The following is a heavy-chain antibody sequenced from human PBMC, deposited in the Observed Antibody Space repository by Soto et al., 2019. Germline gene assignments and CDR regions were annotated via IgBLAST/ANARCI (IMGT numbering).Heavy chain of an antibody. J-gene: IGHJ4*02. CDR1: GGSITSYY. CDR3: ARETYYSDSTGYYLLDY. D-gene: IGHD3-22*01. Sequence: CTVSGGSITSYYWTWVRQPPGKGLEWIGFIYSSGRTNYTPSLKSRVTMSVDTSKNQFSLRLTSVTAADTAVYYCARETYYSDSTGYYLLDYWGQGTLVTVSS. V-gene: IGHV4-59*01. CDR2: IYSSGRT.